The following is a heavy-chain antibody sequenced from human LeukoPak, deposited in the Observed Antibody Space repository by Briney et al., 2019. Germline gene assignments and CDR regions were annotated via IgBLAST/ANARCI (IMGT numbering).Heavy chain of an antibody. Sequence: GASVKVSCKASGGTFSSYAISWVRQAPGQGLEWMGGIIPIFGTANYAQKFQGRVTITADKSTSTAYMELSSLRSEDTAVYYCARDSLYQKRDDAFDIWGQGTMVTVSS. CDR3: ARDSLYQKRDDAFDI. V-gene: IGHV1-69*06. CDR1: GGTFSSYA. D-gene: IGHD2/OR15-2a*01. J-gene: IGHJ3*02. CDR2: IIPIFGTA.